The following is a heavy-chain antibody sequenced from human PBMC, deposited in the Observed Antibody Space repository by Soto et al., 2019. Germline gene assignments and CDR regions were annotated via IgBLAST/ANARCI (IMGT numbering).Heavy chain of an antibody. D-gene: IGHD3-3*01. J-gene: IGHJ6*02. V-gene: IGHV3-48*03. CDR2: VSSTAGSV. Sequence: GGSLRLSCAASGFSFSSYEMNWVRQAPGKGLEWVSFVSSTAGSVYYAESVKGRFTSSRDNAKNSLYLQMNSLRAEDTAVYYCATNPSSWSGPKGIIDYYYYGMAVWPQGTTSTVPS. CDR1: GFSFSSYE. CDR3: ATNPSSWSGPKGIIDYYYYGMAV.